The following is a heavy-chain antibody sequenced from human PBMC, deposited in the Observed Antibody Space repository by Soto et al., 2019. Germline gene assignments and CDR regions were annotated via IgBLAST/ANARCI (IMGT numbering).Heavy chain of an antibody. J-gene: IGHJ4*02. CDR3: ARKFTNASFYLDY. V-gene: IGHV3-23*01. CDR1: GFPFSSYS. D-gene: IGHD2-2*01. Sequence: GGSLRLSCAGSGFPFSSYSMSWVRHAPDKGPEWVSAIGFRGESTNYADSVKGRFTISRDNSKNTLYLQMNSLRAEDTAVYYCARKFTNASFYLDYWGQGTPVTVSS. CDR2: IGFRGEST.